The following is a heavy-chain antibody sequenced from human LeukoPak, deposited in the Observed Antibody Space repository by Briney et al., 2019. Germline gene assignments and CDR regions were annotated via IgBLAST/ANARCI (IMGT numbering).Heavy chain of an antibody. J-gene: IGHJ4*02. V-gene: IGHV3-33*01. CDR1: GFTFSSYG. CDR3: ARDVDYDSSGYYYPPDY. D-gene: IGHD3-22*01. CDR2: IWYDGSNK. Sequence: PGGSLRLSCAAPGFTFSSYGMHWVRQAPGKGLEWVAVIWYDGSNKYYADSVKGRFTISRDNSKNTLYLQMNSLRAEDTAVYYCARDVDYDSSGYYYPPDYLGQGTLVTVSS.